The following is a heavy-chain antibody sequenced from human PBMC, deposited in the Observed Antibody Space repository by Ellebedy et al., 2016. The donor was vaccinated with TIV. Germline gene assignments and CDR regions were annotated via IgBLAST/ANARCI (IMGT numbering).Heavy chain of an antibody. D-gene: IGHD4-17*01. J-gene: IGHJ6*02. CDR3: ARAPAETTTVTNGMDV. Sequence: SVKVSCXASGGTFSSYAISWVRQAPGQGLEWMGGIIPIFGTANYAQKFQGRVTITADESTGTAYMELSSLRSEDTAVYYCARAPAETTTVTNGMDVWGQGTTVTVSS. CDR2: IIPIFGTA. CDR1: GGTFSSYA. V-gene: IGHV1-69*13.